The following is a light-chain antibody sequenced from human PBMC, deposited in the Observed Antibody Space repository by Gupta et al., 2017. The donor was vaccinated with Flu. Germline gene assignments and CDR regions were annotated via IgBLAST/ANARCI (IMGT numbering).Light chain of an antibody. CDR2: GAS. J-gene: IGKJ1*01. V-gene: IGKV3-15*01. CDR1: QSVSSN. Sequence: VLMQSPATLSVSPGERATLSCRASQSVSSNLAWYQQKPGQAPRLLIYGASTRATGIPARFSGSGSGTEFTLTISSRQSEDFAVYYCQQYKNWPPWTFGQGTXVEIK. CDR3: QQYKNWPPWT.